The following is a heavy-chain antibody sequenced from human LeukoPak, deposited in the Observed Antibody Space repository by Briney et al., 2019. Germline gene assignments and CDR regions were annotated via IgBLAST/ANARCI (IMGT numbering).Heavy chain of an antibody. J-gene: IGHJ4*02. CDR1: GFTVSSTY. D-gene: IGHD3-9*01. CDR2: LYSDDIT. V-gene: IGHV3-66*01. Sequence: SGGSLRLSCAASGFTVSSTYMSWVRQVPGKGLEWVSVLYSDDITYYASSVKGRFFISRDNSKSMLYLQMNSLRVEDTAMYYCARRLSTGYYEFWGQGTLVTVSS. CDR3: ARRLSTGYYEF.